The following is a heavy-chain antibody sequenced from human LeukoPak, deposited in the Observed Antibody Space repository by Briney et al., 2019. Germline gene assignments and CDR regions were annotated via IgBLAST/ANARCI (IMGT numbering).Heavy chain of an antibody. Sequence: ASVKVSCKASRYTFTDYYIHWVRQAPGQGLEWMGWINPNSGGTNYEQKFQGRVIMTRDTSISTAYMELSRLRSDDTAVYYCARHMTTANNWFDPWGQGTLVTVSS. CDR3: ARHMTTANNWFDP. J-gene: IGHJ5*02. V-gene: IGHV1-2*02. CDR1: RYTFTDYY. CDR2: INPNSGGT. D-gene: IGHD4-17*01.